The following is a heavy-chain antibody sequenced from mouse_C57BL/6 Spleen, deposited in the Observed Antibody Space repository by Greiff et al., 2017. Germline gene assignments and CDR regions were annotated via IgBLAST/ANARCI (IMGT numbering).Heavy chain of an antibody. CDR1: GYTFTDYN. D-gene: IGHD1-1*01. J-gene: IGHJ3*01. V-gene: IGHV1-22*01. CDR2: INPNNGGT. Sequence: EVQLQQSGPELVKPGASVKMSCKASGYTFTDYNMHWVKQSHGKSLEWIGYINPNNGGTSYNQKFKGKATLTVNKSSSTAYMELRSLTSEDSAVYYCARYYGSSWGFAYWGQGTLVTVSA. CDR3: ARYYGSSWGFAY.